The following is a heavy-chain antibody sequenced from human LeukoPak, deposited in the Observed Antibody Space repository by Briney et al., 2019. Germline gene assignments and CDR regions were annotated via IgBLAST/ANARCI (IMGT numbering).Heavy chain of an antibody. Sequence: PSQTLSLTCTVSGASISPYYWSWIRQPPGKRLEWVGYIHYSGSTNYNPSLKSRVTISVDTSKNQFSLKLSSVTAADTAVYYCATQIPRGYSYGDGSYWGQGTLVTVSS. V-gene: IGHV4-59*08. CDR1: GASISPYY. D-gene: IGHD5-18*01. CDR3: ATQIPRGYSYGDGSY. J-gene: IGHJ4*02. CDR2: IHYSGST.